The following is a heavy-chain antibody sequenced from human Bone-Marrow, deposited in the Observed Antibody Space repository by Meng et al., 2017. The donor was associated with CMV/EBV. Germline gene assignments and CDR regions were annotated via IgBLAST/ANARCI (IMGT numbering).Heavy chain of an antibody. CDR3: VKGGHLGDY. V-gene: IGHV3-33*03. CDR2: IWYDGSNT. J-gene: IGHJ4*02. CDR1: GFTFSTYG. Sequence: GGSLRLSCAASGFTFSTYGMHWVRQTPGKGLEWLTVIWYDGSNTYYADSVKGRFTISRDNAKNTLYLQMNTLRAEDTAVYYCVKGGHLGDYWGQGTLVTVSS. D-gene: IGHD3-10*01.